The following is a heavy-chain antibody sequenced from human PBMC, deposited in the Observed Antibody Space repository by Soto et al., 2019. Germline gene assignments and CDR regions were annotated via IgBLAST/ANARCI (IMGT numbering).Heavy chain of an antibody. CDR1: GGSISSYY. CDR2: IYYSGST. V-gene: IGHV4-59*01. D-gene: IGHD6-13*01. CDR3: ARGGDSSSFLVF. Sequence: PSETLSLTCTVSGGSISSYYWSWIRQPPGKGLEWIGYIYYSGSTNYNPSLKSRVTISVDTSKNQFSLKLSSVTAAVTAVYYCARGGDSSSFLVFWGKGTTVTVSP. J-gene: IGHJ6*04.